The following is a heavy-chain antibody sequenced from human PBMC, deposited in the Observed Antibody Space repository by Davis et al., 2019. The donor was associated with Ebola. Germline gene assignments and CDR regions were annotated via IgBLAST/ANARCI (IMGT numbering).Heavy chain of an antibody. V-gene: IGHV3-21*01. Sequence: PGGSLRLSCAASGFTFSSYSMNWVRQAPGKGLEWVSSISSSSSYIYYSDSVKGRFTISRDNAKNSLYLQMNSLRAEDTAVYYCAREQLAYFDYWGQGTLVTVSS. CDR3: AREQLAYFDY. J-gene: IGHJ4*02. D-gene: IGHD6-6*01. CDR2: ISSSSSYI. CDR1: GFTFSSYS.